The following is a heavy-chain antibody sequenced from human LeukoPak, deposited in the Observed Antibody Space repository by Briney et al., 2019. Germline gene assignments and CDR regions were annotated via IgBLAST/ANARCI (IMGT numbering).Heavy chain of an antibody. CDR2: IWNDGSNK. V-gene: IGHV3-33*03. D-gene: IGHD1-14*01. J-gene: IGHJ6*03. Sequence: PGGSLRLSCAASGFTFRSYGMHWVRQAPGKGLEWVAVIWNDGSNKYYADSVKGRFTISRDKSKNTLYLEMNGLRAEDTAVYYCAKDTGYYYYYMDVWGKGTMVTVSS. CDR1: GFTFRSYG. CDR3: AKDTGYYYYYMDV.